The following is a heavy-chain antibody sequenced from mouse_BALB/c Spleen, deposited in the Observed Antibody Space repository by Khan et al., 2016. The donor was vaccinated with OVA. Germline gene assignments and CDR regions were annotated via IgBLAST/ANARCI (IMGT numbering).Heavy chain of an antibody. CDR1: GYTFSSYW. CDR3: ARSYYYGSSTWFAY. CDR2: IDPSDSHT. J-gene: IGHJ3*01. V-gene: IGHV1-69*02. D-gene: IGHD1-1*01. Sequence: QVQLQQSGAELVKPGASVKLSCKASGYTFSSYWMHWVKQRPGQGLEWIGEIDPSDSHTNYNQKFKGKATLNVDKSSSTAYMHLSSLTSEDSAVYYCARSYYYGSSTWFAYGGQGTLVTVSA.